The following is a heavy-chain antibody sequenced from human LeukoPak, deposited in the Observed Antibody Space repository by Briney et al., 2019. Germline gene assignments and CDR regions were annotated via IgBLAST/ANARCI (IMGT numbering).Heavy chain of an antibody. CDR1: GFTFSSYS. D-gene: IGHD5-18*01. Sequence: GGSLRLSCAASGFTFSSYSMNWVRQAPGKGLEWVSSISSSSSYIYYADSVKGRFTISRDNAKNSLYLQINSLRAEDTAVYYCARDCGDSYGYPTDYYYYMDVWGKGTTVTVSS. V-gene: IGHV3-21*01. J-gene: IGHJ6*03. CDR2: ISSSSSYI. CDR3: ARDCGDSYGYPTDYYYYMDV.